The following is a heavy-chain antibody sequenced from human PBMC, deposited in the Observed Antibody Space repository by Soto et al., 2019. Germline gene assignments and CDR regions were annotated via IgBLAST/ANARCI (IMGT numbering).Heavy chain of an antibody. J-gene: IGHJ4*02. CDR2: MSYDGSAK. Sequence: QVQLVESGGGVDQHGRSLRLSCEGSGFIFSNNGMHWVRQAPGKGLEWVAFMSYDGSAKFLADSVKGRFTISRDNSKSTLFLHMSSLRAEDTAMYYCAIVRVADSPLDHWGQGTLVTVSS. CDR1: GFIFSNNG. CDR3: AIVRVADSPLDH. V-gene: IGHV3-30*03. D-gene: IGHD3-10*02.